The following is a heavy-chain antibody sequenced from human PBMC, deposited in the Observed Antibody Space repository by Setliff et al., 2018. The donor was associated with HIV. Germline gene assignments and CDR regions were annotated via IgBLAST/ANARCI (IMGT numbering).Heavy chain of an antibody. V-gene: IGHV1-2*06. CDR1: GYTYTVNF. CDR2: ISPNRGGT. J-gene: IGHJ4*02. Sequence: ASVKVSCKTSGYTYTVNFIHWVRQAPGQGLVWLGRISPNRGGTNFAQKFQGRVTMTRDTSISTAYMELHRLTSDDTAVYFCAREGFTGSEFDSWGQGTLVTVSS. D-gene: IGHD3-9*01. CDR3: AREGFTGSEFDS.